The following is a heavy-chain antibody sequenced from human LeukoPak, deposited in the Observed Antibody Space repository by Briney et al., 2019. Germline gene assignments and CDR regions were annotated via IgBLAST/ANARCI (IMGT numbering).Heavy chain of an antibody. V-gene: IGHV4-59*08. Sequence: PSETLSLTCTVSGGSISSYYWSWIRQPPGKGLEWIGSIYYSGSTNYNPSLKSRVTISVDTSKNRFSLKLSSVTAADTAVYYCARRSEGYCSGGSCYSAGYYFDYWGQGTLVTVSS. D-gene: IGHD2-15*01. CDR3: ARRSEGYCSGGSCYSAGYYFDY. CDR2: IYYSGST. J-gene: IGHJ4*02. CDR1: GGSISSYY.